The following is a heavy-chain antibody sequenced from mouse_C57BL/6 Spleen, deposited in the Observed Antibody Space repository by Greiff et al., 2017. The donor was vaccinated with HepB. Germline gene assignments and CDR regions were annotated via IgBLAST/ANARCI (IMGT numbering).Heavy chain of an antibody. J-gene: IGHJ4*01. CDR3: AREVDDYDYYAMDY. D-gene: IGHD2-4*01. CDR2: ISYDGSN. Sequence: EVQLQQSGPGLVKPSQSLSLTCSVTGYSITSGYYWNWIRQFPGNKLEWMGYISYDGSNNYNPSLKNRISITRDTSKNQFFLKLNSGTNEDTATYYCAREVDDYDYYAMDYWGQGTSVTVSS. V-gene: IGHV3-6*01. CDR1: GYSITSGYY.